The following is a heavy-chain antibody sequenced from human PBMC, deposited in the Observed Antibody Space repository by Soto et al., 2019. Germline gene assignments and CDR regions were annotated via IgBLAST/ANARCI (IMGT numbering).Heavy chain of an antibody. CDR2: IAYTGANQ. V-gene: IGHV3-30-3*01. CDR3: ARDAWRDSRGAYYDP. CDR1: GFTFSTYA. Sequence: QVRLVESGGGAVQPGDSLRLSCDASGFTFSTYALHWVRQSPCKGLEWVAFIAYTGANQYDADSVKGRFTVSRDNSKNIESLQMTSLKPEDSAVYDCARDAWRDSRGAYYDPWGQGTLVTVSS. J-gene: IGHJ5*02. D-gene: IGHD3-16*01.